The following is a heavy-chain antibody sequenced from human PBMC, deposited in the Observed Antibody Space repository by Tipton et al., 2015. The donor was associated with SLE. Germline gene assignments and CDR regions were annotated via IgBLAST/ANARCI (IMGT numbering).Heavy chain of an antibody. CDR2: IYYTGST. V-gene: IGHV4-39*01. D-gene: IGHD7-27*01. Sequence: TLSLTCTISGSSISSSSHYWGWIRQPPGKGLEWIGSIYYTGSTYYNPSLKRRVTISVETSKTHFSLKMSSVTAADTAVYYCARLNSGTGDFEHWGQGTLVIVSS. CDR3: ARLNSGTGDFEH. CDR1: GSSISSSSHY. J-gene: IGHJ4*02.